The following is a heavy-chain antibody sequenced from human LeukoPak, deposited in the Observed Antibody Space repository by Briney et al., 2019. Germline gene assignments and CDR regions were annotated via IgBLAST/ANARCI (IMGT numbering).Heavy chain of an antibody. J-gene: IGHJ3*02. V-gene: IGHV3-30*02. D-gene: IGHD5-24*01. CDR3: ATGSQRWLQLSAFDI. CDR2: IRYDGSIK. Sequence: GGSLRLSCAASGFTFSSYGMHWVRQAPGKGLEWVAFIRYDGSIKYNADSVKGRFIISRDNSKNTLYLQMNSLRAEDTAVYYCATGSQRWLQLSAFDIWGQGTMVTVSS. CDR1: GFTFSSYG.